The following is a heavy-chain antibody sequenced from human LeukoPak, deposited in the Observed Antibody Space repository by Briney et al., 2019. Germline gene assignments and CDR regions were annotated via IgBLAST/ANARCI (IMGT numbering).Heavy chain of an antibody. V-gene: IGHV1-18*01. CDR2: ISAYNGNT. D-gene: IGHD4-17*01. CDR3: ARDRMRTTVTTTFDY. Sequence: AASVKVSCKASGYTFTSYGISWVRQAPGQGLEWMGWISAYNGNTNYAQKLQGRVTMTTDTSTSTAYMELRSLRSDDTAVYYCARDRMRTTVTTTFDYWGQGTLVTVYS. J-gene: IGHJ4*02. CDR1: GYTFTSYG.